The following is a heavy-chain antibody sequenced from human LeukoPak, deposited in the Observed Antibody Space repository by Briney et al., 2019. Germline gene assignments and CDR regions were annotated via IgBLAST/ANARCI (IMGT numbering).Heavy chain of an antibody. Sequence: SETLSLTCTVSGGSISSSSYYWGWMRQPPGKGLEWIGSIYYSGSTYYNPSLKSRVTISVDTSKNQFSLKLSSVTAADTAVYYCARYIVVVVAATFDAFDIWGQGRTVTVSS. D-gene: IGHD2-15*01. CDR2: IYYSGST. CDR1: GGSISSSSYY. CDR3: ARYIVVVVAATFDAFDI. V-gene: IGHV4-39*07. J-gene: IGHJ3*02.